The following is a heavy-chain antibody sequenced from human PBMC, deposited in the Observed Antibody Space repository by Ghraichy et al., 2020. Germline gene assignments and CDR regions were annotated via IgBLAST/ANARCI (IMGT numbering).Heavy chain of an antibody. D-gene: IGHD5-18*01. CDR3: ARGIQLWSTRFDY. V-gene: IGHV4-34*01. Sequence: SETLSLTCAVYGGSFSGYYWSWIRQPPGKGLEWIGEINHSGSTNYNLSLKSRVTISVDTSKNQFSLKLSSVTAADTAVYYCARGIQLWSTRFDYWGQGTLVTVSS. CDR2: INHSGST. J-gene: IGHJ4*02. CDR1: GGSFSGYY.